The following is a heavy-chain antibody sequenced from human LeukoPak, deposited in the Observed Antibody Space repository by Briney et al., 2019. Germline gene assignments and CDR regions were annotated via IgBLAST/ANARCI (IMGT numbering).Heavy chain of an antibody. CDR3: AREVSLGPLWFGELLSRLYNWFDP. Sequence: PGGSLRLSCAASGFTFSSYWMSWVRQAPGKGLEWVANIKQDGSEKYYVDSAKGRFTISRDNAKNSLYLQMNSLRAEDTAVYYCAREVSLGPLWFGELLSRLYNWFDPWGQGTLVTVSS. J-gene: IGHJ5*02. CDR1: GFTFSSYW. CDR2: IKQDGSEK. V-gene: IGHV3-7*01. D-gene: IGHD3-10*01.